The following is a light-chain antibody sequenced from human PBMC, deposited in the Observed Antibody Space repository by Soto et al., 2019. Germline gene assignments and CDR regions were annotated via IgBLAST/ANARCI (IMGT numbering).Light chain of an antibody. CDR1: QSVSSSY. CDR3: QQRNNWPWT. J-gene: IGKJ1*01. CDR2: EGS. Sequence: EIELTQSPGTLSLSPGERATLSCRASQSVSSSYLAWYQQKAGQAPRLLIYEGSNRATGIPTRFSGSGSGADFTLTISGLEPEDFAVYYCQQRNNWPWTFGQGTKVDIK. V-gene: IGKV3D-20*02.